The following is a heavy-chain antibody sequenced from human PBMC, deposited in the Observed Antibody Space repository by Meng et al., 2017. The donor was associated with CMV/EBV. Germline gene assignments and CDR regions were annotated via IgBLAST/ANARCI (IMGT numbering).Heavy chain of an antibody. CDR3: AKIAYDSSGYYYFDY. D-gene: IGHD3-22*01. CDR2: IRYDGSNK. J-gene: IGHJ4*02. Sequence: QVRLVGPGGGGVQPGGSLRLSCAASGFTFSSYGMHWVRQAPGKGLEWVAFIRYDGSNKYYADSVKGRFTISRDNSKNTLYLQMNSLRAEDTAVYYCAKIAYDSSGYYYFDYWGQGTLVTVSS. V-gene: IGHV3-30*02. CDR1: GFTFSSYG.